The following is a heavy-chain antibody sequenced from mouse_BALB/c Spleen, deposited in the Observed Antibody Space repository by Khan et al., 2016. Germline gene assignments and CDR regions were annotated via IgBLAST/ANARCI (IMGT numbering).Heavy chain of an antibody. CDR3: ARSPYGYDVGFAC. CDR2: IDPANGNT. V-gene: IGHV14-3*02. J-gene: IGHJ3*01. D-gene: IGHD2-2*01. Sequence: VQLQQSGAELVKPGASVKLSCTASGCNIKDTYMHWVKQRPEQGLEWIGRIDPANGNTKYDPKFQGKATITADTSSNTAYLQLSSLTSEDTAVYYCARSPYGYDVGFACWGQGTLVTVSA. CDR1: GCNIKDTY.